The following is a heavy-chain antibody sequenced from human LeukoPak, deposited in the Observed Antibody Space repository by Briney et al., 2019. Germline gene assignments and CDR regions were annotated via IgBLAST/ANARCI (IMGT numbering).Heavy chain of an antibody. Sequence: SETLSLTCAVYGWSFSGYYWSWIRQPPGKGLEWIGEINHSGSTNYNPSLKSRVTISVDTSKNQFSLKLSSVTAADTAVYYCARAKLATVTTYRVYYYYGMDVWGQGTTVTVSS. V-gene: IGHV4-34*01. J-gene: IGHJ6*02. D-gene: IGHD4-11*01. CDR3: ARAKLATVTTYRVYYYYGMDV. CDR1: GWSFSGYY. CDR2: INHSGST.